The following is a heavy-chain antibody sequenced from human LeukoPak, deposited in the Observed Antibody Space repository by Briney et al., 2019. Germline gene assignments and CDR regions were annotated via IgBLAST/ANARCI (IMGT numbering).Heavy chain of an antibody. Sequence: SETLSLTCAVYGGSFSGYYWGWIRQPPGKGLEWIGEINHSGSTNYNPSLKSRVTISVDTSKNQFSLKLSSVTAADTAVYYCARGRTCSSTSCFYYYYYYGMDVWGQGTTVTVSS. V-gene: IGHV4-34*01. CDR1: GGSFSGYY. CDR3: ARGRTCSSTSCFYYYYYYGMDV. J-gene: IGHJ6*02. D-gene: IGHD2-2*01. CDR2: INHSGST.